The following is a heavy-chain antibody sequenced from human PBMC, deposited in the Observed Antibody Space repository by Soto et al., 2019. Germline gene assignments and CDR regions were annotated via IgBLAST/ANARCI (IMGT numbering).Heavy chain of an antibody. D-gene: IGHD6-6*01. V-gene: IGHV2-5*01. CDR2: IYYNDAK. CDR3: ARRRVATRPGYFDS. Sequence: QITLKESGPTLVVHTQPLTLTCTFSGFSITTTGLGVGWIRQPPGKTLEWLALIYYNDAKHNSPSLQGRFTITKDATKNQVVLTMTNMDPVDTGTYYCARRRVATRPGYFDSGGQGILVTVSS. J-gene: IGHJ4*02. CDR1: GFSITTTGLG.